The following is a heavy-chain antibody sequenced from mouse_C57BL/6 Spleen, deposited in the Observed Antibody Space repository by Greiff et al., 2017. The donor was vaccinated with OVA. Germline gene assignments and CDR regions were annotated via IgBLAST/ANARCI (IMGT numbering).Heavy chain of an antibody. CDR2: INYDGSST. D-gene: IGHD2-4*01. Sequence: EVKLVESEGGLVQPGSSMKLSCTASGFTFSDYYMAWVRQVPEKGLEWVANINYDGSSTYYLDSLKSRFIISRDNAKNILYLQMSSLKSEDTATYYCARVYYDFPYYFDYWGQGTTLTVSS. J-gene: IGHJ2*01. CDR1: GFTFSDYY. CDR3: ARVYYDFPYYFDY. V-gene: IGHV5-16*01.